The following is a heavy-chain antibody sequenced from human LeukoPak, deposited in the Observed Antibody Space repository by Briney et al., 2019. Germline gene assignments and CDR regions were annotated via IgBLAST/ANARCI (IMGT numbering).Heavy chain of an antibody. Sequence: PSETLSLTCTVSGGSMSSYYWSWIREPPGKGLEWLGYIYYSGSTKYNPSLKSRVTISVDTSKNQFSLKLSSVTAADTAVYYCARGARAGYNLEPFDYWGQGTLVTVSS. J-gene: IGHJ4*02. CDR3: ARGARAGYNLEPFDY. D-gene: IGHD5-24*01. CDR1: GGSMSSYY. CDR2: IYYSGST. V-gene: IGHV4-59*08.